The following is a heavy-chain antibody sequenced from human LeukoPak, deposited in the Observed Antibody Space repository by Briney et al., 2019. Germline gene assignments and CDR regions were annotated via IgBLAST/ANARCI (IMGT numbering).Heavy chain of an antibody. V-gene: IGHV7-4-1*02. Sequence: ASVNVSCKASGYTFTSYAMNWVRQAPGQGLEWMGWINTNTGNPTYAQGFTGRFVFSLDTSVSTAYLQISSLKAEDTAVYYCARIGRVVGATTVYYYYGMDVWGQGTTVTVSS. CDR2: INTNTGNP. CDR1: GYTFTSYA. D-gene: IGHD1-26*01. J-gene: IGHJ6*02. CDR3: ARIGRVVGATTVYYYYGMDV.